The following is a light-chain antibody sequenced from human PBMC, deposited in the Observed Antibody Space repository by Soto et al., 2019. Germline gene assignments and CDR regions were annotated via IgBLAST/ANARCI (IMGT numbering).Light chain of an antibody. Sequence: DIQMTQSPSSLSASVGDIFTITCQASQDISNYLNWYQQKPGKAPKLLIYDSSNLETGVPSRFSGSGSGTEFTLTISSLQPDDFATYYCQQYNSYSYTFGQGTKVDI. CDR2: DSS. V-gene: IGKV1-33*01. J-gene: IGKJ2*01. CDR1: QDISNY. CDR3: QQYNSYSYT.